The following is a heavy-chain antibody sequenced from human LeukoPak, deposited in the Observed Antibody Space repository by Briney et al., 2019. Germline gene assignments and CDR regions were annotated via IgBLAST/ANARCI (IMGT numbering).Heavy chain of an antibody. Sequence: SETLSLTCAVYGGAFSGYYWSWIRQPPGKGLEWLGESNHSGRTNFNPSLKSRVTISVDTSKNQFSLKLNSVTAADTAVYYCARGAAAALWYYFDYWGQGTLVTVSS. J-gene: IGHJ4*02. D-gene: IGHD6-13*01. V-gene: IGHV4-34*01. CDR2: SNHSGRT. CDR1: GGAFSGYY. CDR3: ARGAAAALWYYFDY.